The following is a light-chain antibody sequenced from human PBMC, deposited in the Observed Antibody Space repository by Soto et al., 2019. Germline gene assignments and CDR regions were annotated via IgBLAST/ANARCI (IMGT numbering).Light chain of an antibody. J-gene: IGKJ1*01. CDR1: QSVSNNY. Sequence: EIVLTQSPGTLSLSPGEIATLSCRASQSVSNNYLAWYQQKPGQAPRLLIYGASNRATGIPDRFSGSGSGTDFTLTISRLEAEDFVVYYCQQYGSSGTFGQGTKVEIK. CDR3: QQYGSSGT. V-gene: IGKV3-20*01. CDR2: GAS.